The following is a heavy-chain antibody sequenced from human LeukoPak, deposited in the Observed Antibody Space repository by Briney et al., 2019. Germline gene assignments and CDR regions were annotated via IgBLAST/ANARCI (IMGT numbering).Heavy chain of an antibody. CDR3: VRDVGATTEKSGNWFDP. V-gene: IGHV1-69*04. Sequence: SVKVSCKASGGTFSSYAISWVRQAPGQGLEWMGRIIPILGIANYAQKFQGRVTITADKSTSTAYMELSSLRSEDTAVYYCVRDVGATTEKSGNWFDPWGQGTLVTVSS. J-gene: IGHJ5*02. CDR2: IIPILGIA. D-gene: IGHD1-26*01. CDR1: GGTFSSYA.